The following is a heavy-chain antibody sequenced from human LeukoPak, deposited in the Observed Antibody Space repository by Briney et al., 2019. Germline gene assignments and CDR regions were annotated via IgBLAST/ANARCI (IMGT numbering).Heavy chain of an antibody. D-gene: IGHD5-24*01. CDR2: ISDTSTYI. CDR1: GFTFSSYS. Sequence: GGSLRLSCAASGFTFSSYSMNWVRQAPGEGLEWVSSISDTSTYIYYADSVEGRFTISRDNAKSSLFLQMNSLRAEDTAVYYCTRAPPGRDGYSEYSGQGTVVTVST. V-gene: IGHV3-21*01. J-gene: IGHJ1*01. CDR3: TRAPPGRDGYSEY.